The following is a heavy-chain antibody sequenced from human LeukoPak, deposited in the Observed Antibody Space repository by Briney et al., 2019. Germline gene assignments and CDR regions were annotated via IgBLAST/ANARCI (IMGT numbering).Heavy chain of an antibody. CDR2: IIPIFGTA. Sequence: SVKVSCKASGGTFSSYAISWVRQAPGQGLEWMGGIIPIFGTANYAQKFQGRVTITTDESTSTAYMQLSSLRSEGTAVYYCARAVYITMSYYYYMDVWGKGTTVTVSS. J-gene: IGHJ6*03. CDR3: ARAVYITMSYYYYMDV. CDR1: GGTFSSYA. V-gene: IGHV1-69*05. D-gene: IGHD3-22*01.